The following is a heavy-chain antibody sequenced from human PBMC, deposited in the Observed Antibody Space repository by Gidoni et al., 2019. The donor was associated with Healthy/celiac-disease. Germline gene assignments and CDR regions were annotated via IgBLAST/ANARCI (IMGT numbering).Heavy chain of an antibody. CDR3: AKGAYYDFWSGYDY. Sequence: EVQLVESGGGLVPPGRSLRLSCAASGFTFDDYAMHWVRQAPGKGLEWVSGISWNSGSIGYADSVKGRFTISRENAKNSLYLQMNSLRAEDTALYYCAKGAYYDFWSGYDYWGQGTLVTVSS. V-gene: IGHV3-9*01. D-gene: IGHD3-3*01. J-gene: IGHJ4*02. CDR1: GFTFDDYA. CDR2: ISWNSGSI.